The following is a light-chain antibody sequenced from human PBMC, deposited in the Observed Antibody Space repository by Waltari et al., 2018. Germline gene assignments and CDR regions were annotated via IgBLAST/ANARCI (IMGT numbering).Light chain of an antibody. Sequence: QSALTQPASVSGSPGQSITISCLGTSSDVGGYHYVSWYQQHPGKVPKLMIYEVSNRPSGVSNRFTASKSGNTASLTISGLQAEDEADYYCSSYTSSNSWVFGGGTKLTVL. J-gene: IGLJ3*02. CDR2: EVS. CDR1: SSDVGGYHY. V-gene: IGLV2-14*01. CDR3: SSYTSSNSWV.